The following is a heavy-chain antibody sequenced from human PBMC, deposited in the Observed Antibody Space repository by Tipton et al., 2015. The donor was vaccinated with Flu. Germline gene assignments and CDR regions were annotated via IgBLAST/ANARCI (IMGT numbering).Heavy chain of an antibody. CDR1: SGSIRSTNYF. Sequence: TLSLTCTVSSGSIRSTNYFCAWIRQPPGKRLELIGSIYPSGTTYYNPSLKSRVTISVDTSKTQFSRKLRPVTAADTAVYYCARLSYYDVDLKNFYFDYWGQGALVTVSS. CDR2: IYPSGTT. J-gene: IGHJ4*02. CDR3: ARLSYYDVDLKNFYFDY. V-gene: IGHV4-39*01. D-gene: IGHD3-10*02.